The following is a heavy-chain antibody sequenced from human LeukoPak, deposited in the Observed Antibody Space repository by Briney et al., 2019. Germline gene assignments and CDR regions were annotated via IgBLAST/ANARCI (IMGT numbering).Heavy chain of an antibody. Sequence: GASVKVSCKASGYTFTSYGISWVRQAPGQGLEWMGWISAYNGNTNYAQKLQGRVTMTTDTSTSTAYMELTSLRSDDTAVYYCGRVPSTLYDFWSAYFIDYWGQGTLVTVSS. CDR3: GRVPSTLYDFWSAYFIDY. CDR1: GYTFTSYG. J-gene: IGHJ4*02. D-gene: IGHD3-3*01. V-gene: IGHV1-18*01. CDR2: ISAYNGNT.